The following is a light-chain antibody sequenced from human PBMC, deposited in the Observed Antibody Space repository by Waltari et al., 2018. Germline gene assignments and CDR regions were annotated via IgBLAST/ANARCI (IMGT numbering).Light chain of an antibody. CDR2: KVS. CDR3: SSYAGSNNWV. Sequence: QSALTQPPSASGSPGQSVTISCTGTSSDVGSYNYVSWYQQHPGKAPKLMIYKVSKRPAGVPDRFAGSKSGNTASLTVSGLQAEDEADYYCSSYAGSNNWVFGGGTKLTVL. V-gene: IGLV2-8*01. J-gene: IGLJ3*02. CDR1: SSDVGSYNY.